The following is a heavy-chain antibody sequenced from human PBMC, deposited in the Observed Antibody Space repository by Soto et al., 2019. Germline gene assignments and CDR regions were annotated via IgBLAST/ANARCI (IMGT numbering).Heavy chain of an antibody. CDR1: GFSLTTTSMG. D-gene: IGHD4-17*01. J-gene: IGHJ4*02. CDR3: AHAGDYDLLSFDH. V-gene: IGHV2-5*02. Sequence: QITLKESGPPLVRPAQTLTLTCAFSGFSLTTTSMGVAWIRQPPGKALEWLALIYWDDDQRYSPSLKDRITISKDTSRSRVVRTISNMNPEDTGTYFWAHAGDYDLLSFDHWGPGTLVTVSS. CDR2: IYWDDDQ.